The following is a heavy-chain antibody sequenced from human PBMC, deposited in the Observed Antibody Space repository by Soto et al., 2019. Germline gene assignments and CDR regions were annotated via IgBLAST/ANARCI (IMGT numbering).Heavy chain of an antibody. CDR2: IFYSGST. CDR3: AKDSGYNYGYFRWFDP. Sequence: SDTLYLNCNVSVYSIGNNYWRWIWQPPGRGLEWIGHIFYSGSTNYNPALKSRVTISVDTSKSQFSLKLSSVTAADTAVYYCAKDSGYNYGYFRWFDPWGQGTLVTVS. J-gene: IGHJ5*02. V-gene: IGHV4-59*01. CDR1: VYSIGNNY. D-gene: IGHD5-18*01.